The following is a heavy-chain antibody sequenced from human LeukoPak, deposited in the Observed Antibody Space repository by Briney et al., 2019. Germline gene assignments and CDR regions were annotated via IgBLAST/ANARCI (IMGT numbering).Heavy chain of an antibody. Sequence: NPSETLSLTCAVYGGSFSGYYWSWIRQPAGKGLEWIGRIYTSGSTNYNPSLKSRVTISVDTSKNQFSLKLSSVTAADTAVYYCARDYYDSSGYEIWGQGTLVTVSS. CDR3: ARDYYDSSGYEI. CDR2: IYTSGST. D-gene: IGHD3-22*01. J-gene: IGHJ4*02. V-gene: IGHV4-59*10. CDR1: GGSFSGYY.